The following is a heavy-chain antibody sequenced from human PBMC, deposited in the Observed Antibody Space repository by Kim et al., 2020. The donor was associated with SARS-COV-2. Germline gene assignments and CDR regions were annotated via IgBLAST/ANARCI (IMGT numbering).Heavy chain of an antibody. Sequence: SVKVSCKASGFTFTSSAVQWVRQARGQRLEWIGWIVVGSGNTNYAQKFQERVTITRDMSTSTAYMELSSLRSEDTAVYYCGTGGNSLDAFDIWGQGTMVTVSS. V-gene: IGHV1-58*01. CDR1: GFTFTSSA. J-gene: IGHJ3*02. CDR2: IVVGSGNT. D-gene: IGHD2-8*02. CDR3: GTGGNSLDAFDI.